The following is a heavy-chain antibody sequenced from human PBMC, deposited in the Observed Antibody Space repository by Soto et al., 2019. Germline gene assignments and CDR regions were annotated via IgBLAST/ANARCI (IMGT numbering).Heavy chain of an antibody. CDR2: ISSISNNI. Sequence: PGGSLRLSCAASGFTFNNAWMSWVRQAPGRGLEWVSYISSISNNIYYADSVKGRFTISRDNAKNSLYLHMNSLSAEDTAVYYRARDRGCSGGICYRDLGYWGQGTLVTVSS. CDR1: GFTFNNAW. V-gene: IGHV3-48*01. J-gene: IGHJ4*02. D-gene: IGHD2-15*01. CDR3: ARDRGCSGGICYRDLGY.